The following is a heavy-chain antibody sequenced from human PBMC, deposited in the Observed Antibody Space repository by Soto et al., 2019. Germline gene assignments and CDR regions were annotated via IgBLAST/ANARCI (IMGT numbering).Heavy chain of an antibody. J-gene: IGHJ6*02. CDR1: GYTFTSYG. CDR3: ARDQWEATPPAHPYGMDV. CDR2: ISAYNGNT. V-gene: IGHV1-18*01. D-gene: IGHD1-26*01. Sequence: GASVKVSCKASGYTFTSYGISWVRQAPGQGLEWMGWISAYNGNTNYAQKLQGRVTMTTDTSTSTAYMELRSLRSDDTAVYYCARDQWEATPPAHPYGMDVWGQGTTVTVSS.